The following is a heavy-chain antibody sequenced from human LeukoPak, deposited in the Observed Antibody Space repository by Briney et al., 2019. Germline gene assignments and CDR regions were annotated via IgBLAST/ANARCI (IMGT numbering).Heavy chain of an antibody. CDR3: AVPVVGATGAFDI. CDR1: GFTFSSYS. J-gene: IGHJ3*02. D-gene: IGHD1-26*01. CDR2: ISSSSSYI. V-gene: IGHV3-21*01. Sequence: GGSLRLSCAASGFTFSSYSMNWVRQAPGKGLEWVSSISSSSSYIYYADSVKGRFTISRDNAKNSLYLQMNSLRAEDTAVYYCAVPVVGATGAFDIWGQGTMVTVSS.